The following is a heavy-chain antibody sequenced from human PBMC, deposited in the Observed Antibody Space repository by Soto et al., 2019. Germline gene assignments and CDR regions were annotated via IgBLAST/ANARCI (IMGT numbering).Heavy chain of an antibody. CDR2: IKSKTDGGTT. V-gene: IGHV3-15*07. CDR3: TTRIVGATSLDY. D-gene: IGHD1-26*01. Sequence: EVQLVESGGGLVKPGGSLRLSCAASGFTFSNAWMNWVRQAPGKGLEWVGRIKSKTDGGTTDYAAPVKGRFTISRDDSKNTLYLQMNSLNTEDTAVYYCTTRIVGATSLDYWGQGTLVTVSS. CDR1: GFTFSNAW. J-gene: IGHJ4*02.